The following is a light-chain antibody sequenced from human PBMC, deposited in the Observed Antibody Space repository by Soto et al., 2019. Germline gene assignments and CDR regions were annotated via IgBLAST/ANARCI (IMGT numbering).Light chain of an antibody. CDR3: CSYADSSTYV. CDR1: SSVVGSYNL. CDR2: EDS. V-gene: IGLV2-23*01. Sequence: QSVLTQPASVSGSPGQTITISCAGTSSVVGSYNLVSWYQQHPGKAPKLIIYEDSKLPSGVSNRFSGSKSGNTASLTISGLQTEDEADYYCCSYADSSTYVFGTGTKVTVL. J-gene: IGLJ1*01.